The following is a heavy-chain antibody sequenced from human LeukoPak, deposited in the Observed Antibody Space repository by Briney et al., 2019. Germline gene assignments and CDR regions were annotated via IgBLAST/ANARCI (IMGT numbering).Heavy chain of an antibody. CDR3: ASEIYSGSYSGLAY. CDR2: IYYSGST. V-gene: IGHV4-59*01. J-gene: IGHJ4*02. CDR1: GGSISSYY. Sequence: SETLSLTCTVSGGSISSYYWSWIRQPPGKGLEWIGYIYYSGSTNYNPSLNSRVTISVDTSKNQFSLKLSSVTAADTAVYYWASEIYSGSYSGLAYWGQGTLVTVSS. D-gene: IGHD1-26*01.